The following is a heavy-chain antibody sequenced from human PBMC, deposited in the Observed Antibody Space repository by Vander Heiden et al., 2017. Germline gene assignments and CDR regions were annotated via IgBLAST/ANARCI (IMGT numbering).Heavy chain of an antibody. Sequence: QITLKESGPALVKPTQTLTLTCSFSGFSLRSDGVGVGWLRQPPGKALEWIALIYWDDEKRYSPSLQGRVAISEDTSKNQVLLTMTNMHPLDTGTYYCARRLGDNGALYYFDLWGQGTLVTVSS. V-gene: IGHV2-5*02. CDR1: GFSLRSDGVG. CDR3: ARRLGDNGALYYFDL. CDR2: IYWDDEK. D-gene: IGHD4-17*01. J-gene: IGHJ4*02.